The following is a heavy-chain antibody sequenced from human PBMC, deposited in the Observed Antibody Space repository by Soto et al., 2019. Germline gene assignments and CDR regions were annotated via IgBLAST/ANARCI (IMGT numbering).Heavy chain of an antibody. V-gene: IGHV1-18*01. CDR1: GYTLTELS. J-gene: IGHJ4*02. CDR3: ARDSPVGATAIDY. D-gene: IGHD1-26*01. CDR2: ISAYNGNT. Sequence: ASVKVSCKVSGYTLTELSMHWVRQAPGKGLEWMGWISAYNGNTNYAQKLQGRVTMTTDTSTSTAYMELRSLRSDDTAVYYCARDSPVGATAIDYWGQGTLVTVSS.